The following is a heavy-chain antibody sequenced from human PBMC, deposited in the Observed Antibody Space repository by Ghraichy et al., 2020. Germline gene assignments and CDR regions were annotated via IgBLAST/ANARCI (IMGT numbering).Heavy chain of an antibody. Sequence: GGSLRLSCAASGFTFSNYYMNWVRQAPGKGLEWVSYISSGGTTIYYADSVKGRFTISRDNAKNSLYLHMNSLRDEDTAVYYCASQWELLPYWGRGTLVTVSS. CDR3: ASQWELLPY. CDR2: ISSGGTTI. CDR1: GFTFSNYY. D-gene: IGHD1-26*01. J-gene: IGHJ4*02. V-gene: IGHV3-48*02.